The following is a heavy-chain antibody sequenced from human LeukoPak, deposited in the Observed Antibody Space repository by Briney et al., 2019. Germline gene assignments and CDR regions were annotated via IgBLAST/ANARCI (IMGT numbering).Heavy chain of an antibody. V-gene: IGHV4-34*01. CDR1: GGSFSGYY. J-gene: IGHJ4*02. CDR3: ARCPLRYFDRFGRWYFDY. Sequence: SETLSLTCAVYGGSFSGYYWSWIRQPPGKGLEWIGEINHSGSTNYNPSLKSRVTISVDTSKNQFSLKLSSVTAADTAVYYCARCPLRYFDRFGRWYFDYWGQGTLVTVSS. D-gene: IGHD3-9*01. CDR2: INHSGST.